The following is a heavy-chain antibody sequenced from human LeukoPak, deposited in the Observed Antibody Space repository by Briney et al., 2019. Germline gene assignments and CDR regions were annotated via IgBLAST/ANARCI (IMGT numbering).Heavy chain of an antibody. CDR1: GFTFSNYW. CDR3: ARSTAGLDY. CDR2: IKPDGSEK. J-gene: IGHJ4*02. V-gene: IGHV3-7*01. Sequence: PGGSLRLSCPASGFTFSNYWVGWVRQAPGKGLEWVANIKPDGSEKYYVDSVKGRFTISEDNTKNSLYLQMNSLRVEDTAMYYCARSTAGLDYWGQGTLVTVSS. D-gene: IGHD5-18*01.